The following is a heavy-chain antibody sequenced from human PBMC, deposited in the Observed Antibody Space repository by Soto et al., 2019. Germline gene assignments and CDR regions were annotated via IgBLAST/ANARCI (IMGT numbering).Heavy chain of an antibody. CDR3: ARGITMVRGVIITDFGLYGLDV. J-gene: IGHJ6*02. D-gene: IGHD3-10*01. CDR2: IYSAGST. CDR1: GFSVSSNY. Sequence: VQLVESGGGLIQPGGSLRLSCAASGFSVSSNYMTWVRQAPGKGLEWVSVIYSAGSTYYADSVKGRFTISRDSSRNTLYLQTNSLRAEDTAVYYCARGITMVRGVIITDFGLYGLDVWGQGTTVTVSS. V-gene: IGHV3-53*01.